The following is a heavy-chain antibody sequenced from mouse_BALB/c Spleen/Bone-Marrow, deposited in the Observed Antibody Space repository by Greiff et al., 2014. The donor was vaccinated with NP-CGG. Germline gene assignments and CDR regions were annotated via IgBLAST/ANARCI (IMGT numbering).Heavy chain of an antibody. CDR1: GYTFTSYW. V-gene: IGHV1S81*02. CDR3: SREESLGDAMDY. Sequence: QVQLQQFGAELVKPGASVKLSCKASGYTFTSYWMHWVKQRPGQGLEWIGEINPSNGRTNYNEKFKSKATLTLDKSSSTAYMQLSSLTSEDSAVYYCSREESLGDAMDYWGQGTSVTVSS. CDR2: INPSNGRT. J-gene: IGHJ4*01. D-gene: IGHD4-1*01.